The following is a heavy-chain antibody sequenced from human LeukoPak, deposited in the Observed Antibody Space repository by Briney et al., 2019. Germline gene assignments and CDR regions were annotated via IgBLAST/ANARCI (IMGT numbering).Heavy chain of an antibody. CDR3: ATGDSSAFDY. J-gene: IGHJ4*02. CDR1: GGSISSGGHY. D-gene: IGHD3-22*01. Sequence: SETLSLTCTVSGGSISSGGHYWSWIRQHPGKGLEWIGYIYYSGSTYYNPSLKSRVTISVDTSKNQFSLKLSSVTAADTAVYYCATGDSSAFDYWGQGTLVTVSP. V-gene: IGHV4-31*03. CDR2: IYYSGST.